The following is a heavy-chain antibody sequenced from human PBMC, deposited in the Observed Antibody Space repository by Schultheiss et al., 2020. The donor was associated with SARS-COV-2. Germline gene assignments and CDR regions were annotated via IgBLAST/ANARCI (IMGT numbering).Heavy chain of an antibody. CDR3: ARERRKVVPAAIWDMDV. CDR2: IYYSGST. CDR1: GGSISSGGYY. J-gene: IGHJ6*03. V-gene: IGHV4-31*03. D-gene: IGHD2-2*01. Sequence: SETLSLTCTVSGGSISSGGYYWSWIRQHPGKGLEWIGYIYYSGSTNYNPSLKSRVTISVDTSKNQFSLKLSSVTAADTAVYYCARERRKVVPAAIWDMDVWGKGTTVTVSS.